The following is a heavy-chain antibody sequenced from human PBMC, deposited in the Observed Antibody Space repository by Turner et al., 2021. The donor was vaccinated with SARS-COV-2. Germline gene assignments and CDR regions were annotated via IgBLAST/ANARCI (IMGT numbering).Heavy chain of an antibody. J-gene: IGHJ4*02. CDR3: ARTDGYNYDY. D-gene: IGHD5-12*01. CDR2: NYYSGST. V-gene: IGHV4-59*01. CDR1: GGSISSYY. Sequence: QVQLQESGPGLVKPSETLSLTCTVSGGSISSYYWSWIRQPPGKGLEWIGYNYYSGSTNYNPSLKSRVTISIDTSKNQFSLKLSSVTAADTAVYYCARTDGYNYDYWGQGTLVTVSS.